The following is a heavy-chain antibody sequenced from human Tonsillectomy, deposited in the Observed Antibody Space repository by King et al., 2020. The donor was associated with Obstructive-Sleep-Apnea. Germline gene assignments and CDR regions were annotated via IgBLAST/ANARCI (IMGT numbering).Heavy chain of an antibody. CDR3: ARGGIVGATNWYFDL. V-gene: IGHV4-59*01. CDR1: GGSISSYY. D-gene: IGHD1-26*01. J-gene: IGHJ2*01. Sequence: QLQESGPGLVKPSETLSLTCTVSGGSISSYYWSWIRQPPGKGLEWIGYIYYSGSTNSNPSLKSRVTISVDTSKNQFSLKLSSVTAADTAVYYCARGGIVGATNWYFDLWGRGTLVTVSS. CDR2: IYYSGST.